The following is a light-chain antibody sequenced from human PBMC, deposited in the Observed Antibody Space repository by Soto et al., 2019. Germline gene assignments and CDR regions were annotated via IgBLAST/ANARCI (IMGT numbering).Light chain of an antibody. CDR3: SSYTRSSTFV. CDR2: EVS. V-gene: IGLV2-14*01. Sequence: QSALTQPASVSGSPGQSITISCTGTSSDVGGYNYVSWYQQHPGKAPKHMIYEVSNRPSGVSNRFSGSKSRNTASLTISGLQAEDEADYYCSSYTRSSTFVFGTGTKLTVL. J-gene: IGLJ1*01. CDR1: SSDVGGYNY.